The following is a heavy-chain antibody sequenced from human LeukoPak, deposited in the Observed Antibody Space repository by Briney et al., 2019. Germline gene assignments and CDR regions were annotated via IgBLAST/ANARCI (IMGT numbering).Heavy chain of an antibody. Sequence: GGSLRLSCATSGFTFGDYYMSWIRQAPGKGLEWLSYISSSGTSTDYADSVKGRFAISRDNAKNSLYLEMSSLRAEDTAVYYCARDLRITMIVVATYDAFDIWGQGTMVTVSP. CDR1: GFTFGDYY. V-gene: IGHV3-11*01. J-gene: IGHJ3*02. CDR3: ARDLRITMIVVATYDAFDI. CDR2: ISSSGTST. D-gene: IGHD3-22*01.